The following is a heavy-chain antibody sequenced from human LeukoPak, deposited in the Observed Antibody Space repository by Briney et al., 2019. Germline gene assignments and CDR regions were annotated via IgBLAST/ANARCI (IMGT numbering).Heavy chain of an antibody. D-gene: IGHD2-2*01. Sequence: ASVKVSCKASGYTFTGYHMHWVRQAPGQGLEWMGWISPNSGGTNYAQKFQGRVTMTRDTSISTAYMELSRLRSDDTAVYYCARSDSPRVVPAAISPTDYWGQGTLVTVSS. CDR2: ISPNSGGT. CDR3: ARSDSPRVVPAAISPTDY. V-gene: IGHV1-2*02. CDR1: GYTFTGYH. J-gene: IGHJ4*02.